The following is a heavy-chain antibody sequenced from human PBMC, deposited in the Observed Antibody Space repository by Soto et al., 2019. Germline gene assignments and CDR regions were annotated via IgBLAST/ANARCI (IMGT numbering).Heavy chain of an antibody. J-gene: IGHJ5*02. CDR1: GFSLSTSGVG. CDR2: IYWDDDK. D-gene: IGHD6-19*01. CDR3: ALTGSRGWDGEGFDP. V-gene: IGHV2-5*02. Sequence: QITLKESGPTLVKPTQTLTLTCTFSGFSLSTSGVGVGWIRQPPGKALEWLALIYWDDDKRYSPSLKSRLTTTKDAYKIQAVLTMTSTDPVDTATYYCALTGSRGWDGEGFDPWGQGTLVTVCS.